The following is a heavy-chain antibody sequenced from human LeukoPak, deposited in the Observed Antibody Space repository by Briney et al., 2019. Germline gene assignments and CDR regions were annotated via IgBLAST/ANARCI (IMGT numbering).Heavy chain of an antibody. V-gene: IGHV1-2*02. Sequence: ASVKVSCKASGYTFTGYYMHWVRQAPGQGLEWMGWINPNSGGTNYAQKFQGRVTMTRDTSISTAYMELSRLRSDDTAVYYCARGMDIVVVPAAFSAFDIWGQGTMVTVSS. J-gene: IGHJ3*02. CDR1: GYTFTGYY. D-gene: IGHD2-2*03. CDR2: INPNSGGT. CDR3: ARGMDIVVVPAAFSAFDI.